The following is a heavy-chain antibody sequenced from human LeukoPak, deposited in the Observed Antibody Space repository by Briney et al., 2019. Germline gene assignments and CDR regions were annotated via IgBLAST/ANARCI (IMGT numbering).Heavy chain of an antibody. CDR3: ARHGVSWAHGTQQPGAEYFQH. CDR2: IYYSGST. Sequence: SETLSLTCTVSGGSISNYYWSWIRQPPGKGLEWIGYIYYSGSTNYNPSLKSRVTISVDTSKNQFSLKLSSVTAADTAVYYCARHGVSWAHGTQQPGAEYFQHWGQGTLVTVSS. CDR1: GGSISNYY. D-gene: IGHD6-13*01. V-gene: IGHV4-59*08. J-gene: IGHJ1*01.